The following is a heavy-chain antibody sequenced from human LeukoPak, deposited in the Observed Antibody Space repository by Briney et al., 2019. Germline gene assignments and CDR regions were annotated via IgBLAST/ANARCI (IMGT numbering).Heavy chain of an antibody. V-gene: IGHV3-7*01. CDR3: ASGGYYESSLIWY. CDR2: INQDGSEK. D-gene: IGHD3-22*01. Sequence: GGSLRLSCTASRFSTRSYWLNWVRQPPGKGLEWVANINQDGSEKYYVDSVKDRFTISRDNAKNSLYLEMNSLRAEDTGVYYCASGGYYESSLIWYWGQGALVTVSS. J-gene: IGHJ4*02. CDR1: RFSTRSYW.